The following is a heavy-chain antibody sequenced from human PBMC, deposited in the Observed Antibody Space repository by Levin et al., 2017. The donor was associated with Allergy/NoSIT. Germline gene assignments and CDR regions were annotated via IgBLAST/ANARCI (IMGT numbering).Heavy chain of an antibody. D-gene: IGHD1-1*01. Sequence: GGSLRLSCAASGFTFRNYVMTWLRQGPVKGLEWLSTISSSGDYAYYADSVEGRFTISRDNSKNTLYLQMSSLRAEDTAVYYCARAQRQLEFHRRNAWKKDYFYSYYMDVWGKGTTVTVSS. CDR2: ISSSGDYA. J-gene: IGHJ6*03. CDR3: ARAQRQLEFHRRNAWKKDYFYSYYMDV. V-gene: IGHV3-23*01. CDR1: GFTFRNYV.